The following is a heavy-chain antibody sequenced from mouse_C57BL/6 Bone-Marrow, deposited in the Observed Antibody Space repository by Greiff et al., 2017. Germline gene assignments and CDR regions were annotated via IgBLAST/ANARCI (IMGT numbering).Heavy chain of an antibody. Sequence: EVQRVESGGGLVKPGGSLKLSCAASGFTFSSYAMSWVRQTPEQRLEWVATISAGGSYTYYPDNVKGRFTISRDNAKNNLYLQMSHLKSEDTAMYYCARDYYGSSSFAYWGQGTLVTVSA. V-gene: IGHV5-4*01. J-gene: IGHJ3*01. CDR1: GFTFSSYA. CDR2: ISAGGSYT. D-gene: IGHD1-1*01. CDR3: ARDYYGSSSFAY.